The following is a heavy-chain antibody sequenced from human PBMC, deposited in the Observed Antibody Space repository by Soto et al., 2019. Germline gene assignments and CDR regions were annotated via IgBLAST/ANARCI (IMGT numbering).Heavy chain of an antibody. CDR3: ARVGEYSGYDPGNWFDP. CDR2: INPSGGST. CDR1: GYTFTSYY. Sequence: ASVKVSCKASGYTFTSYYMHWVRQAPGQGLEWMGIINPSGGSTSYAQKFQGRVTMTRDTSTSTVYMELSSLRSEDTAVYYCARVGEYSGYDPGNWFDPWGQGTLVTVSS. V-gene: IGHV1-46*03. J-gene: IGHJ5*02. D-gene: IGHD5-12*01.